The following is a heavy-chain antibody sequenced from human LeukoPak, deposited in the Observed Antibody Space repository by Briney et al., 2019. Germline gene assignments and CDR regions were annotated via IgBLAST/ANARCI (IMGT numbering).Heavy chain of an antibody. CDR2: INPNGGVT. CDR1: GYTFTAYY. V-gene: IGHV1-2*06. D-gene: IGHD3-22*01. CDR3: ARDRYYDSSGHNPGVRALEI. Sequence: GASVKVSCKASGYTFTAYYIHWVRQAPGQGLEWMGRINPNGGVTNNAQQFQGRFTMTRDTSISTAFMELSRLTSDDTAVYYCARDRYYDSSGHNPGVRALEIWGQGTMVSVSS. J-gene: IGHJ3*02.